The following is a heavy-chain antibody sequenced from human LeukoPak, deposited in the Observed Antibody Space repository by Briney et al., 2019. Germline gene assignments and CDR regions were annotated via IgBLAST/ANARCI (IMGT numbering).Heavy chain of an antibody. J-gene: IGHJ4*02. CDR1: GGSVSSTNHY. CDR2: IYYSGNT. D-gene: IGHD6-19*01. V-gene: IGHV4-39*01. Sequence: SETLSLTCTVSGGSVSSTNHYWGWIRQPPGKGLEWIGSIYYSGNTYYNPTLKSRVTMSVDTSKNHFFLSLSSVTAADTAVHYCARHRLWLTLPDYWGQGTLVTVSS. CDR3: ARHRLWLTLPDY.